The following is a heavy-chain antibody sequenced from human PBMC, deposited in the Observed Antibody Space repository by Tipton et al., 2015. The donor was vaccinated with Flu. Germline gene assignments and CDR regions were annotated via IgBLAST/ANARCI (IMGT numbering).Heavy chain of an antibody. Sequence: QMQLVQSGAEVKKPGASVKVSCKASGYTFTSYGISWVRQAPGQGLEWMGWISAYNGNTNYAQKLQGRVTMTTDTSTSTAYMELRSLRSDDTAVYYCAREGIGCSSTSCRNAYYYYGMDVWGQGTTVSVSS. J-gene: IGHJ6*02. CDR1: GYTFTSYG. V-gene: IGHV1-18*01. D-gene: IGHD2-2*01. CDR2: ISAYNGNT. CDR3: AREGIGCSSTSCRNAYYYYGMDV.